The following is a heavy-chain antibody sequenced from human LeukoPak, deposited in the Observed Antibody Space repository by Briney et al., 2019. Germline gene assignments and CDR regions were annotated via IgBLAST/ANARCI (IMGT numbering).Heavy chain of an antibody. CDR2: IVVGSGNT. CDR1: GFTFTSSA. J-gene: IGHJ4*02. CDR3: ARDRPHYCSSTSCYHDFDY. V-gene: IGHV1-58*01. D-gene: IGHD2-2*01. Sequence: ASVKVSCKASGFTFTSSAVQWVRQARGQRLEWIGWIVVGSGNTNYAQKFQERVTITRDMSTSTAYMELSSLRSDDTAVYYCARDRPHYCSSTSCYHDFDYWGQGTLVTVSS.